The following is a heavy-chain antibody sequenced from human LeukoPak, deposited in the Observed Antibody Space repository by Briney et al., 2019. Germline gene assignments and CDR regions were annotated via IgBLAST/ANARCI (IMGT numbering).Heavy chain of an antibody. CDR2: IYPGDSAT. CDR3: ARQTYSYASGGMDV. J-gene: IGHJ6*02. CDR1: GHIFTSYW. D-gene: IGHD5-18*01. Sequence: GESLKISFKGSGHIFTSYWIVWVRQMPGKGLEWMGIIYPGDSATRYSPSFQGQVTISADKSISTAYLQWSSLRASDTAMYYCARQTYSYASGGMDVWGQGTTVTVPS. V-gene: IGHV5-51*01.